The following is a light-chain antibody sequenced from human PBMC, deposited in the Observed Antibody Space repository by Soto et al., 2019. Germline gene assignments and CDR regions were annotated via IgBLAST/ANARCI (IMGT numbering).Light chain of an antibody. V-gene: IGLV2-23*01. CDR1: SSYVGRYNL. CDR2: EGS. CDR3: CSYAGSSTYWV. J-gene: IGLJ3*02. Sequence: QSALTQPASVSGSHGQSITISCTGTSSYVGRYNLVSWYQQHPGKAPKLMIYEGSKRPSGVSNRFSGSKSGNTASLTISGLQAEDEADYYCCSYAGSSTYWVFGGGTKLTVL.